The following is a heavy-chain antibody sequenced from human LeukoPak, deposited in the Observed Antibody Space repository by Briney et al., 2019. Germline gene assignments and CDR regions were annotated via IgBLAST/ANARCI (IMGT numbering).Heavy chain of an antibody. J-gene: IGHJ1*01. Sequence: GGSLRLSCAASGFTFGSYGMSWVRQAPGKGLEWVSIITPNADRTFYADSVEGRFTISRDNPRNTLYMQMNSLRDEDTAVYYCAIMHGYYDGSGYWVQWGQGTLVTVSS. CDR2: ITPNADRT. D-gene: IGHD3-22*01. CDR1: GFTFGSYG. CDR3: AIMHGYYDGSGYWVQ. V-gene: IGHV3-23*01.